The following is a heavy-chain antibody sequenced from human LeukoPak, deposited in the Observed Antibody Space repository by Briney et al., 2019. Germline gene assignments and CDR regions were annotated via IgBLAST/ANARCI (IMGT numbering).Heavy chain of an antibody. CDR3: ARDLRLRGSPRRVFDY. Sequence: ASVKVSCKASGYSFNNYDITWVRQAPGQGLEWMGIINPSGGSTSYAQKFQGRVTMTRDMSTSTVYMELSSLRSEDTAVYYCARDLRLRGSPRRVFDYRGQGTLVTVSS. CDR1: GYSFNNYD. CDR2: INPSGGST. D-gene: IGHD3-10*01. J-gene: IGHJ4*02. V-gene: IGHV1-46*02.